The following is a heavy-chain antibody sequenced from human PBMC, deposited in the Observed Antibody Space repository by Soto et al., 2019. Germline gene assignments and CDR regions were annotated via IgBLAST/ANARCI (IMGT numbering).Heavy chain of an antibody. Sequence: EVQLVESGGGLVQPGGSLRLSCAASGFTFSSFWMHWVRQAPGKGLEWVSRASPDGTSTSYADSVKGRFTISRDNAKKSVYLQMNSLTDEDTAMYYCAREGYYSYYYGMDVWGQGTTVIVSS. V-gene: IGHV3-74*01. CDR2: ASPDGTST. D-gene: IGHD3-22*01. J-gene: IGHJ6*02. CDR1: GFTFSSFW. CDR3: AREGYYSYYYGMDV.